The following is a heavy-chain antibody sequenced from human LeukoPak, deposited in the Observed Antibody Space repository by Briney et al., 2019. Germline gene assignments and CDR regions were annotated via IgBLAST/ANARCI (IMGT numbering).Heavy chain of an antibody. CDR2: IYGGGST. CDR1: GFTVSGND. J-gene: IGHJ4*03. Sequence: PGGSLRLSCTASGFTVSGNDMSWVRQAPGKGLEWVSVIYGGGSTYYADSVKGRFTISRDNSKNTLYLQMNSLRAEDTAVYYCARGTPGNNWNDDGVDYWGQGTTVTVSS. D-gene: IGHD1-1*01. V-gene: IGHV3-66*02. CDR3: ARGTPGNNWNDDGVDY.